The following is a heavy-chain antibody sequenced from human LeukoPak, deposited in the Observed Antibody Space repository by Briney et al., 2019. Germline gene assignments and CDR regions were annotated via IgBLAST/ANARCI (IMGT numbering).Heavy chain of an antibody. Sequence: GGSLRLSCAASGFTFTTYWMSWIRQAPGKGLEWVANIKQDGSEKYYMDSVKGRFTISRDNAKNSLYLQMNSLRAEDTAVYYCARVASAVPDNWGPGTLVTVSS. CDR2: IKQDGSEK. CDR3: ARVASAVPDN. J-gene: IGHJ4*02. CDR1: GFTFTTYW. V-gene: IGHV3-7*04. D-gene: IGHD6-25*01.